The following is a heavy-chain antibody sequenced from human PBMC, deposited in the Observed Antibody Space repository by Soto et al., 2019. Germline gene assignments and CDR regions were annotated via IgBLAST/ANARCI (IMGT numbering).Heavy chain of an antibody. CDR2: VVHWGTT. Sequence: QVQLQQSGPGLVKPSETLSLTCAVSGASINDNNWWSWVRQTPGKGLEWIGEVVHWGTTNYNPSLRSRVTISMDKPHHQISLTLSSGTAADSALFFCARHIGVTGTGGFDYWGQGTLVTVSS. D-gene: IGHD5-12*01. CDR1: GASINDNNW. J-gene: IGHJ4*02. CDR3: ARHIGVTGTGGFDY. V-gene: IGHV4-4*02.